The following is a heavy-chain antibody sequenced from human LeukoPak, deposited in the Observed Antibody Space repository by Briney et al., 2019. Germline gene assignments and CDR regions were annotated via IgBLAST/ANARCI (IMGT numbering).Heavy chain of an antibody. CDR3: ARADSSGYAIFDY. D-gene: IGHD3-22*01. Sequence: PGGSLRLSCAASGFTFSSYSMNWVRQAPGKGLEWVSYSSSSSSTIYYADSVKGRFTISRDNAKNSLYLQMNSLRAEDTAVYYCARADSSGYAIFDYWGQGTLVTVSS. CDR2: SSSSSSTI. CDR1: GFTFSSYS. V-gene: IGHV3-48*01. J-gene: IGHJ4*02.